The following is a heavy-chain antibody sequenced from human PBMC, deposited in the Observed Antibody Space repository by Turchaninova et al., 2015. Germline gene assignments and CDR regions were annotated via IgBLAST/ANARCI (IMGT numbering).Heavy chain of an antibody. CDR1: GFTFHRYT. CDR3: TKEGDTIWFDS. V-gene: IGHV3-43*01. Sequence: EVQLVESGGVVVQPGGSLRLSCAASGFTFHRYTMHWVRQAPGEGLEWVSLVQGDGNATYYADSVKGRFTISRDNSKNSLYLQMNSLRTEDSAFYYCTKEGDTIWFDSWGQGALVTVSS. CDR2: VQGDGNAT. J-gene: IGHJ5*01. D-gene: IGHD3-3*01.